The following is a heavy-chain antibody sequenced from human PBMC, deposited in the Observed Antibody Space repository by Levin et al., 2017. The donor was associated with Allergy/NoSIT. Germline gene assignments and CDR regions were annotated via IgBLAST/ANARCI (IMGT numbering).Heavy chain of an antibody. CDR1: GFTFSSYW. V-gene: IGHV3-74*01. Sequence: PGGSLRLSCAASGFTFSSYWMHWVRQAPGKGLVWVSRINSDGSSTSYADSVKGRFTISRDNAKNTLYLQMNSLRAEDTAVYYCAKPYSGSYPNDAFDSWGQGTMVTVSS. J-gene: IGHJ3*02. CDR3: AKPYSGSYPNDAFDS. D-gene: IGHD1-26*01. CDR2: INSDGSST.